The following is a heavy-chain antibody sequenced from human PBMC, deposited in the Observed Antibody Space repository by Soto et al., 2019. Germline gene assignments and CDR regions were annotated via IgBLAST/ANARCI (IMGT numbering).Heavy chain of an antibody. CDR2: INHSGST. V-gene: IGHV4-34*01. Sequence: PSETLSLTCAVYGGSFSGYYWSWIRQPPGKGLEWIGEINHSGSTNYNPSLKSRVTISVDTSKNQFSLKLSSVTAADTAVYYCARSGGIYYYYYMGVWGKGTTVTVSS. D-gene: IGHD1-20*01. CDR1: GGSFSGYY. J-gene: IGHJ6*03. CDR3: ARSGGIYYYYYMGV.